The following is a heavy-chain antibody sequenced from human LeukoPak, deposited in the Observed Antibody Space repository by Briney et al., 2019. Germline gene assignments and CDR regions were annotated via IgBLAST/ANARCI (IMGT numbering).Heavy chain of an antibody. CDR1: GGSISSSSYY. D-gene: IGHD2-2*01. J-gene: IGHJ6*02. CDR3: ARVPDYYYYGMDV. V-gene: IGHV4-39*01. CDR2: IYYSGST. Sequence: YPSETLSLTCTVSGGSISSSSYYWGWIRQPPGKGLEWIGSIYYSGSTYYNPSLKSRVTISVDTSKNQFSLKLSSVTAADTAVYYCARVPDYYYYGMDVWGQGTTVTVSS.